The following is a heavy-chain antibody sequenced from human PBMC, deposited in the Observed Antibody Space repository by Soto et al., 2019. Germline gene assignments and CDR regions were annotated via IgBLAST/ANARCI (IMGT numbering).Heavy chain of an antibody. CDR2: ISWNSGSI. CDR3: AKDRYSSGWYGRVIAFDI. V-gene: IGHV3-9*01. CDR1: GFTFDDYV. J-gene: IGHJ3*02. D-gene: IGHD6-19*01. Sequence: EVQLVESGGGLVQPGRSLRLSCAASGFTFDDYVMHWVRQAPGKGLEWVSGISWNSGSIGYADSVKGRFTISRDNAKNSLYLQMNSLRAEDTALYYCAKDRYSSGWYGRVIAFDIWGQGTMVTVSS.